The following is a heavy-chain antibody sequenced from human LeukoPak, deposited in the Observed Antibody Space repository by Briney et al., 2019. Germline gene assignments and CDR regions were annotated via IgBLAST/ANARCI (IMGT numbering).Heavy chain of an antibody. Sequence: GGSLRLSCAASGFTFSTYAMSWVRQAPGKGLEWVSAISGSGGSTYYADSVKGRFTISRDNSKNTLYLQMNSLRAEDTAVYYCATSSYYYGSGTYYLIDYWGQGTLVTVSS. CDR1: GFTFSTYA. J-gene: IGHJ4*02. V-gene: IGHV3-23*01. CDR3: ATSSYYYGSGTYYLIDY. CDR2: ISGSGGST. D-gene: IGHD3-10*01.